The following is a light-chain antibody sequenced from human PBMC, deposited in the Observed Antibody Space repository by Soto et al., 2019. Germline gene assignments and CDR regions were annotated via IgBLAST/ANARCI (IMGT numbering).Light chain of an antibody. CDR3: CSYAGTYTQWV. CDR2: DVS. Sequence: QSALTQPRSVSGYPGQSVTISCTGTSSDVGGYNYVSWYQQHPGKAPKLVIYDVSKRPSGVPDRFSGSKSGNTASLTVSGLQAEDEADYSCCSYAGTYTQWVFGGGTKLTVL. J-gene: IGLJ3*02. CDR1: SSDVGGYNY. V-gene: IGLV2-11*01.